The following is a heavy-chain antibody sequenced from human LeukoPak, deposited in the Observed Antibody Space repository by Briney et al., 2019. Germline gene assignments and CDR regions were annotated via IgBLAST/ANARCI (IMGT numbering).Heavy chain of an antibody. V-gene: IGHV3-23*01. J-gene: IGHJ4*02. D-gene: IGHD3-10*01. CDR1: GFTFSSYG. Sequence: GGSLRLSCAASGFTFSSYGMTWVRQAPGKGLEWVSGISGSGGATYYADSVKGRFTISRDDPHNTLYLQMNSLRAEDTAVYFCARGGVDYYGSGTYYLMYYFDYWGQGALVTVSS. CDR2: ISGSGGAT. CDR3: ARGGVDYYGSGTYYLMYYFDY.